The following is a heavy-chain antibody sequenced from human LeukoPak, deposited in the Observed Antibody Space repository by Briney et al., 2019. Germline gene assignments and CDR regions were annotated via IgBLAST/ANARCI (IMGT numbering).Heavy chain of an antibody. J-gene: IGHJ4*02. CDR2: ITLSRTTI. Sequence: GGSLRLSCAASGFTFSNYNMHWVRQAPGKGLEWISYITLSRTTIYYADSVKGRFTISRDNAKNTLYLQMNSLRAEDTAVYYCARGGVDYWGQGTLVTVSS. D-gene: IGHD3-16*01. V-gene: IGHV3-48*04. CDR1: GFTFSNYN. CDR3: ARGGVDY.